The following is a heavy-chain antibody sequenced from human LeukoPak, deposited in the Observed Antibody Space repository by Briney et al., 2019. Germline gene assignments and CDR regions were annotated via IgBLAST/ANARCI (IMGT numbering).Heavy chain of an antibody. D-gene: IGHD6-13*01. Sequence: GGSLRLSCAASGLSFSSYAMSWVRQAPGKGLEWVSVISGNGDSTHYADAVKGRFTSSRDNSMNTLYLQMNSLRAEDTAVYYCTKSVAGRLDYWGQGSLATVSS. V-gene: IGHV3-23*01. CDR1: GLSFSSYA. CDR3: TKSVAGRLDY. J-gene: IGHJ4*02. CDR2: ISGNGDST.